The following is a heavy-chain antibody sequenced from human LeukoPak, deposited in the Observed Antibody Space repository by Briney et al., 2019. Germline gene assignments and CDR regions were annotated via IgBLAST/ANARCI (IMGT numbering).Heavy chain of an antibody. Sequence: GGSLRLSCAPSGFTFTNYAMTGLRRAPGKGLEWVSAISGDGYYIYYADSVKGRFTTSRDNSKSTLYLQMDNLRAEDMAVYYCAKNRGTGLAFYDYWGQGTQVTVSS. V-gene: IGHV3-23*01. CDR2: ISGDGYYI. CDR1: GFTFTNYA. D-gene: IGHD1-1*01. J-gene: IGHJ4*02. CDR3: AKNRGTGLAFYDY.